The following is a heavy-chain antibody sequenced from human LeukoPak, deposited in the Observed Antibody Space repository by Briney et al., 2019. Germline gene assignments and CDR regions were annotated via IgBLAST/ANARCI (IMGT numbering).Heavy chain of an antibody. CDR3: ARKGAEDGKGWFNP. CDR1: GGSISSSSYY. Sequence: SETLSLTCTVSGGSISSSSYYWGWIRQPPGKGLEWIGEINHSGSTNHNPSLPSLKSRVTISIDKSKNQFSLKLSSVTAADTAVYYCARKGAEDGKGWFNPWGQGTLVTVSS. CDR2: INHSGST. J-gene: IGHJ5*02. V-gene: IGHV4-39*07. D-gene: IGHD6-13*01.